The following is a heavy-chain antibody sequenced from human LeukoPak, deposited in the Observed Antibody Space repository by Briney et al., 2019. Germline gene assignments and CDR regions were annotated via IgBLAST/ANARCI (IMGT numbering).Heavy chain of an antibody. V-gene: IGHV3-23*01. Sequence: GGSLRLSCIASGFTFSSYAMSWVRQAPGKGLEWVSIVTYSGGSTFYADSVKGRFTISRDNSKNTLYLQMNSLRAEDTAVYYCARDSYCNGNRCYLTTPYWGQGTLVTVSS. CDR1: GFTFSSYA. CDR3: ARDSYCNGNRCYLTTPY. CDR2: VTYSGGST. D-gene: IGHD2-15*01. J-gene: IGHJ4*02.